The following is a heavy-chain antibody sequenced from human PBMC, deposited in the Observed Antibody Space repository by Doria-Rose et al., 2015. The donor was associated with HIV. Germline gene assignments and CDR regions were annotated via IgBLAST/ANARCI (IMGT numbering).Heavy chain of an antibody. CDR1: GVSLSSPGMG. J-gene: IGHJ4*02. D-gene: IGHD6-13*01. CDR2: TFSDDER. CDR3: ARIKSSRWYHKYYFDF. V-gene: IGHV2-26*01. Sequence: QVQLVQSGPVPVKPTETLTLTCTVSGVSLSSPGMGVGWIRQPPGKALEWLANTFSDDERSYKTSLKSRLTISMGTSKSQVVLTMTDMDPVDAATYYCARIKSSRWYHKYYFDFWGQGTLVIVSA.